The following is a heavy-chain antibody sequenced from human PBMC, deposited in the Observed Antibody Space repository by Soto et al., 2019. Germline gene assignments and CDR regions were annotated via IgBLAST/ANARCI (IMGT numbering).Heavy chain of an antibody. CDR1: GYTFTSYD. D-gene: IGHD3-9*01. J-gene: IGHJ4*02. Sequence: GASVTVSCKASGYTFTSYDINWVRQATGQGLEWMGWMNANSGNTNYAQKFQGRVTMTTDTSTSTAYMELRSLRSDDTAVYYCARGRNYDILTGYYLLLDYWGQGTLVTVSS. V-gene: IGHV1-18*01. CDR3: ARGRNYDILTGYYLLLDY. CDR2: MNANSGNT.